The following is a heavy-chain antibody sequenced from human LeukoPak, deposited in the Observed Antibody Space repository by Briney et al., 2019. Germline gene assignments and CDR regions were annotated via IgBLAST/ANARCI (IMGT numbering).Heavy chain of an antibody. D-gene: IGHD3-3*01. V-gene: IGHV1-8*02. CDR1: GYTFTGYY. CDR3: ARGITIFGVVPPKNWFDP. CDR2: MNPISGNT. J-gene: IGHJ5*02. Sequence: ASVKVSCKASGYTFTGYYMHWVRQAPGQGLEWMGWMNPISGNTGYAQKFQGRVTMTRNTSISTAYMELSSLRSEDTAVYYCARGITIFGVVPPKNWFDPWGQGTLVTVSS.